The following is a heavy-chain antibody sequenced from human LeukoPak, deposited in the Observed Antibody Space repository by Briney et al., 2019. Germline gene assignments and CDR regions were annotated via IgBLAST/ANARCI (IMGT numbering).Heavy chain of an antibody. D-gene: IGHD5-24*01. CDR1: GFTFSSYG. J-gene: IGHJ1*01. Sequence: GGSLRLSCAASGFTFSSYGMHWVRQAPGKGLEWVAFIRYDGSNKYYADSVKGRLTISRDNSKNTLYLQMNSLRAEDTAVYYCAKDGQGMATIPYEYFQHWGQGTLVTVSS. CDR3: AKDGQGMATIPYEYFQH. V-gene: IGHV3-30*02. CDR2: IRYDGSNK.